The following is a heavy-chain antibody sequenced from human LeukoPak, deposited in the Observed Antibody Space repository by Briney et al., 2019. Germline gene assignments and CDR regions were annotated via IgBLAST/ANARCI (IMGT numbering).Heavy chain of an antibody. J-gene: IGHJ4*02. Sequence: GGSLRLSCAASGFTVSVNYMSWVRQAPGKGLEWVSYISSSGSTIYYADSVKGRFTISRDNAKNSLYLQMNSLRAEDTAVYYCARGRAGSYYNNYWGQGTLVTVSS. D-gene: IGHD3-10*01. CDR2: ISSSGSTI. CDR3: ARGRAGSYYNNY. V-gene: IGHV3-11*04. CDR1: GFTVSVNY.